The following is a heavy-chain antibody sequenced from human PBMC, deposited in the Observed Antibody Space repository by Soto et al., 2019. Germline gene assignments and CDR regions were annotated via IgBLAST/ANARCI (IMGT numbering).Heavy chain of an antibody. D-gene: IGHD2-15*01. CDR1: GGSFSGYY. V-gene: IGHV4-34*01. CDR3: ARAAVVAATGWFDP. Sequence: SETLSLTCAVYGGSFSGYYWSWIRQPPGKGLEWIGEINHSGSTNYNPSLKSRVTISVDTSKNQFSLKLSSVTAADTAVYYCARAAVVAATGWFDPWGQGTLVTVYS. J-gene: IGHJ5*02. CDR2: INHSGST.